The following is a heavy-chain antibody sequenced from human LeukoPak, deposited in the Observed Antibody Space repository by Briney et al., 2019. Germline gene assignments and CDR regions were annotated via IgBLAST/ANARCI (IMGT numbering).Heavy chain of an antibody. CDR2: IYYSGST. CDR1: GGSISSGGYY. Sequence: SETLSLTCIVSGGSISSGGYYWSWIRQHPGKGLEWIGYIYYSGSTYYNPSLKSRVTISVDTSKNQFSLKLSSVTAADTAVYYCARDGCSGGSCYIDYWGQGTLVTVSS. CDR3: ARDGCSGGSCYIDY. J-gene: IGHJ4*02. D-gene: IGHD2-15*01. V-gene: IGHV4-31*03.